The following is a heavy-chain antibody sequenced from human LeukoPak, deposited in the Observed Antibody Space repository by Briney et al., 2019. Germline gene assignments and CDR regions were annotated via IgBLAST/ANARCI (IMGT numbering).Heavy chain of an antibody. CDR3: ARGGYSGYDFDY. Sequence: SETLSLTCTVSGGSISSYYWSWIRQPPGKGLEWIGYIYYSGSTNYNPSLKSRVTISVDTSKNQFSLKLSSVTAAGTAVYYCARGGYSGYDFDYWGQGTLVTVSS. D-gene: IGHD5-12*01. J-gene: IGHJ4*02. CDR1: GGSISSYY. V-gene: IGHV4-59*01. CDR2: IYYSGST.